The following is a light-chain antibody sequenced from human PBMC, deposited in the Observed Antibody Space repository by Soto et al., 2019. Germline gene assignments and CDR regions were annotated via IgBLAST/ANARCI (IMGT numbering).Light chain of an antibody. J-gene: IGKJ1*01. V-gene: IGKV1-5*03. CDR3: QQYNSYQWT. CDR1: QSISSW. CDR2: KAS. Sequence: DIQMTQSPSTLSASVGDRVTITCRASQSISSWLAWYQQKPGKAPKLLIYKASSLESGVPSRFSGSGSGTVFTLTISSLQPDDFATYYCQQYNSYQWTFGQGTKVEIK.